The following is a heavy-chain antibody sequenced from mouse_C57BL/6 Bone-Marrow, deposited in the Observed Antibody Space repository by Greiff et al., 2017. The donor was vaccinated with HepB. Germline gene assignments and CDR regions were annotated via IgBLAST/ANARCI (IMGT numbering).Heavy chain of an antibody. CDR2: IYPRSGNT. CDR1: GYTFTSYG. D-gene: IGHD2-10*02. Sequence: VKLQESGAELARPGASVKLSCKASGYTFTSYGISWVKQRTGQGLEWIGEIYPRSGNTYYNEKFKGKATLTADKSSSTAYMELRSLTSEDSAVYFCARCLDGYYAMDYWGQGTSVTVSS. V-gene: IGHV1-81*01. CDR3: ARCLDGYYAMDY. J-gene: IGHJ4*01.